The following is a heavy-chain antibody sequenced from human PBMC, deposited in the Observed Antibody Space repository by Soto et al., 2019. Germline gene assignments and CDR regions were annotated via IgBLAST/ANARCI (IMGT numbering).Heavy chain of an antibody. V-gene: IGHV4-59*01. CDR2: IYYSGST. J-gene: IGHJ4*02. Sequence: NPSETLSLTCTVSGGSISSYYWSWIRQPPGKGLEWIGYIYYSGSTNYNPSLKSRATISVDTSKNQFSLKLSSVTAADTAVYYCARGYCSGGTCYRFNFDYWGQGTLVTVSS. CDR1: GGSISSYY. CDR3: ARGYCSGGTCYRFNFDY. D-gene: IGHD2-15*01.